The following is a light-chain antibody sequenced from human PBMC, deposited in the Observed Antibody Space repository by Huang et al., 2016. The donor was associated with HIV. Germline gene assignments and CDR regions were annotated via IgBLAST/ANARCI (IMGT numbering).Light chain of an antibody. Sequence: DIQMTQSPSSLSASVGDRVTITCRASQSITTSLNWYQQRPGKAPKLLIYDASTLQIGVPSRFIGSGSGTDFTLTISSLQPEDFATYHCQQSYRTPDTFGQGTKVEIK. CDR1: QSITTS. CDR3: QQSYRTPDT. J-gene: IGKJ1*01. CDR2: DAS. V-gene: IGKV1-39*01.